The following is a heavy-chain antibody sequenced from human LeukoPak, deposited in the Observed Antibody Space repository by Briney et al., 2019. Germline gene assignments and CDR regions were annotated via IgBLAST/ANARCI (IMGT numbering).Heavy chain of an antibody. CDR2: INPNSGGT. V-gene: IGHV1-2*06. CDR1: GYTFTGYY. D-gene: IGHD1-26*01. CDR3: VGEATLPQ. Sequence: ASVKSSCKASGYTFTGYYMHGGQQAPGQGLEWMGRINPNSGGTNYAQKFQGRVTMTRDTSISTAYMELSRLRSDDTAVYYCVGEATLPQWGQGTLVTVSS. J-gene: IGHJ4*02.